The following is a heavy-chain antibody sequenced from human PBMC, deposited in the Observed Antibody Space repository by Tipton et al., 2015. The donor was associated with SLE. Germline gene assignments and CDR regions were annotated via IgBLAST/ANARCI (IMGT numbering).Heavy chain of an antibody. CDR3: ARIPRISRPYYMDV. J-gene: IGHJ6*03. V-gene: IGHV3-7*01. CDR1: GFPFSSYW. CDR2: IKQDGSEK. Sequence: SLRLSCAASGFPFSSYWMSWVRQAPGKGLEWVANIKQDGSEKYYVDSVKGRFTISRDNAKNSLYLQMNSLRAEDTAVYYCARIPRISRPYYMDVWGKGTTVTVSS. D-gene: IGHD2/OR15-2a*01.